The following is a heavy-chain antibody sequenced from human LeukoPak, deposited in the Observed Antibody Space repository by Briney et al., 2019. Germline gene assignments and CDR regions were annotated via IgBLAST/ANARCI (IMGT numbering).Heavy chain of an antibody. CDR2: ISSDGSHK. D-gene: IGHD3-22*01. CDR1: GFTFSSYA. J-gene: IGHJ3*02. CDR3: AVYDSTFDAFDI. Sequence: GGSLRLSCAASGFTFSSYAMHWVRQAPGKGLGWVAIISSDGSHKFYADSVKGRFTISRDNSKNTLYLQMNSLRAEDTAVYYCAVYDSTFDAFDIWGQGTMVTVSS. V-gene: IGHV3-30*03.